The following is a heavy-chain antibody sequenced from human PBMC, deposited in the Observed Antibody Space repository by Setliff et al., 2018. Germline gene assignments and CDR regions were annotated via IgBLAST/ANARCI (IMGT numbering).Heavy chain of an antibody. CDR3: ARDRNDNYESSGYYYAGGYMDV. Sequence: GPSVKVSCKTSGYTFTNYGITWVRQAPGQGLEWMGWINNYNTNTNYAQKLQGRVAMTTDTSTSTAYMELSSLRSEDTAVYYCARDRNDNYESSGYYYAGGYMDVWGKGTTVTVSS. D-gene: IGHD3-22*01. J-gene: IGHJ6*03. CDR1: GYTFTNYG. V-gene: IGHV1-18*01. CDR2: INNYNTNT.